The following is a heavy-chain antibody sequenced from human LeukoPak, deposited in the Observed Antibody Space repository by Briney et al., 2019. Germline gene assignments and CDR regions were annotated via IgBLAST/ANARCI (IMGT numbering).Heavy chain of an antibody. CDR3: ARRGITMVRGPDYYYGMDV. CDR1: GYSFTSYW. CDR2: IDASDSYT. V-gene: IGHV5-10-1*01. J-gene: IGHJ6*02. Sequence: GESLKISCKGSGYSFTSYWISWVRQMPGKGLEWMGRIDASDSYTNYSPSFQGHVTISADKSISTAYLQWSSLKASDTAMYYCARRGITMVRGPDYYYGMDVWGQGTTVTVSS. D-gene: IGHD3-10*01.